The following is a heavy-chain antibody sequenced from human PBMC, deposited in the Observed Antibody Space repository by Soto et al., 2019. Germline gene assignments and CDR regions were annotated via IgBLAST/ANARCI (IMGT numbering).Heavy chain of an antibody. J-gene: IGHJ6*02. V-gene: IGHV3-33*01. CDR2: IWYDGSNK. Sequence: PGGSLRLSCAASGFTFSSYGMHWVRQAPGKGLEWVAVIWYDGSNKYYADSVKGRFTISRDNSKNTLYLQMNSLRAEDTAVYYCARDGRKNYDILTGYYYYYGMDVWGQGTTVTVS. CDR3: ARDGRKNYDILTGYYYYYGMDV. D-gene: IGHD3-9*01. CDR1: GFTFSSYG.